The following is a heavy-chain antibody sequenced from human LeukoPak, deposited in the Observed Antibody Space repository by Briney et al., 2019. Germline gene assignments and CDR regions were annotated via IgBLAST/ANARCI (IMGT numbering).Heavy chain of an antibody. Sequence: GSVKLSCKASGYTFTSYGISWVRQAPGQGLEWMGWISAYNGNTNYAQKLQGRVTMTTDKSTSTGYMELRSLRSDDTAVYYCARDRFYDFWSGYYMDGWGKGTTVTVSS. CDR3: ARDRFYDFWSGYYMDG. CDR1: GYTFTSYG. D-gene: IGHD3-3*01. J-gene: IGHJ6*03. V-gene: IGHV1-18*01. CDR2: ISAYNGNT.